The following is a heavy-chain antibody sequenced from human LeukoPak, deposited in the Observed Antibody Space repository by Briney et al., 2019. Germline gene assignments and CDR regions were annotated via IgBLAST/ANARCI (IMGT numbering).Heavy chain of an antibody. Sequence: SETLSLICGVYGGSFSGYYWNWIRQSPGKGLEWIGEINHSGSTNYNPSLKSRVTMSVDTSQKQFSLRLTSVRAADTAVYYCARGRYLTTLGGAAAGFLDYWGQGTVVTVSS. CDR2: INHSGST. J-gene: IGHJ4*02. D-gene: IGHD6-13*01. V-gene: IGHV4-34*01. CDR1: GGSFSGYY. CDR3: ARGRYLTTLGGAAAGFLDY.